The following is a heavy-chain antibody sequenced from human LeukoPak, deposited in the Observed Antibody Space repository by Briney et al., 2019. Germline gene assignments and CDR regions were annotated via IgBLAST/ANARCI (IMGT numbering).Heavy chain of an antibody. CDR3: ARDYADYVGYFFFDY. CDR2: ISCCGETT. J-gene: IGHJ4*02. Sequence: SGGSLRLSCAASGFTFNNYAMNWVRQAPGKGLEWVSSISCCGETTYYAAAAKGRFTISRDNSQNTLYLQMNSLRAEDTAVYYCARDYADYVGYFFFDYWGQGTLVTVSS. D-gene: IGHD4-17*01. CDR1: GFTFNNYA. V-gene: IGHV3-23*01.